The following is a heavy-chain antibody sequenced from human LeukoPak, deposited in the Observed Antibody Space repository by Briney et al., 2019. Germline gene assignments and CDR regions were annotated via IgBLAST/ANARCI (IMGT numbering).Heavy chain of an antibody. CDR1: GFTVSNNY. CDR3: TTSPAVAS. CDR2: IYSGGTT. J-gene: IGHJ5*02. Sequence: GGSLRLSCAASGFTVSNNYMTWVRQAPGKGLEWVSLIYSGGTTYYTDSVKGRFTISRDSSKNTLYLQMNNLKAEDTAVYYCTTSPAVASWGQGTLVTVSS. V-gene: IGHV3-53*01. D-gene: IGHD4-23*01.